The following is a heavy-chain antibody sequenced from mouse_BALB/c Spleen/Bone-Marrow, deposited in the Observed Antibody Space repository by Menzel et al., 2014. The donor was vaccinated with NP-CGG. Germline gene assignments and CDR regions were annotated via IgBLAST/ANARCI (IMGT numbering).Heavy chain of an antibody. D-gene: IGHD2-14*01. CDR3: AKTGYRYAFAY. Sequence: EVKLLEPGPGLVKPSQSPSLTCTVTGYSITSDYAWNWIRQFPGNKLEWMGYINYSGSTSYNPSLKSRISITRDTSENQFFLQLNSVTTEDTATYYCAKTGYRYAFAYWGQGTLVTVSA. CDR2: INYSGST. V-gene: IGHV3-2*02. CDR1: GYSITSDYA. J-gene: IGHJ3*01.